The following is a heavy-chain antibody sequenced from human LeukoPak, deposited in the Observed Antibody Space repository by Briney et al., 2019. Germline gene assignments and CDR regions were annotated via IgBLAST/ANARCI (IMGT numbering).Heavy chain of an antibody. CDR2: INPGNGNT. V-gene: IGHV1-3*01. CDR3: ARGAGNRLFDD. J-gene: IGHJ4*02. Sequence: ASVKVSCKASGYTFTRYTIHWVRQAPGQRLEWMGWINPGNGNTQCSQNFQGRVTMTRDTSATTAYMELSSLDSEDTAVYYCARGAGNRLFDDWGQGTLVTVSS. CDR1: GYTFTRYT.